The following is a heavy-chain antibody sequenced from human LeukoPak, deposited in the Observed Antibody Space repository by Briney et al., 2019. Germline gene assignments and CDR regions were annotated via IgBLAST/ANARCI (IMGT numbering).Heavy chain of an antibody. CDR1: RFTFSNYG. CDR2: IWFDGSNE. J-gene: IGHJ6*02. CDR3: ARDSLEWLSSLNGMDV. Sequence: GGSLRLSCAASRFTFSNYGMHWVRQAPGKGLEWVALIWFDGSNEHYADSVKGRFTVSRDNSRNTMYLQMNSLRAEDTGLYYCARDSLEWLSSLNGMDVWGQGATVTVSS. D-gene: IGHD3-3*01. V-gene: IGHV3-33*01.